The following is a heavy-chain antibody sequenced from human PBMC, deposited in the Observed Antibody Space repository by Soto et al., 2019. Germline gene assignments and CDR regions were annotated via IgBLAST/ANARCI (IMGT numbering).Heavy chain of an antibody. J-gene: IGHJ4*02. Sequence: PGGSLRLSCAASGFTVSSNYMSWVRQAPGKGLEWVSVIYSGGSTYCADSVKGRFTISRDNSKNTLYLQMNSLRAEDTAVYYCARDFPGTTVTTGYWGQGTLVTVSS. CDR3: ARDFPGTTVTTGY. CDR2: IYSGGST. D-gene: IGHD4-17*01. CDR1: GFTVSSNY. V-gene: IGHV3-53*01.